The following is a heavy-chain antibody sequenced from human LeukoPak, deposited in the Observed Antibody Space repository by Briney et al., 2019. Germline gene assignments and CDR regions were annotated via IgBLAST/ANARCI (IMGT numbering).Heavy chain of an antibody. D-gene: IGHD2-15*01. CDR2: INHSGST. CDR1: GGSFSGYY. Sequence: PSETLSLTCAVYGGSFSGYYWSWIRQPPGKGLEWSGEINHSGSTNYNPSLKSRVTISVDTSKNQFSLKLSSVTAADTAVYYCARRRSGISGGSCFDYWGQGTLVTVSS. V-gene: IGHV4-34*01. CDR3: ARRRSGISGGSCFDY. J-gene: IGHJ4*02.